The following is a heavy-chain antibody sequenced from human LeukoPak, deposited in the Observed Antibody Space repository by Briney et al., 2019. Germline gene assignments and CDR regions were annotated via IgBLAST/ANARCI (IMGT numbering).Heavy chain of an antibody. Sequence: ASVKVSCKASGDTFIGYYIHWVRQAPGQGLEWMGWINANSGGTHYAQKFQGRVTMTRDTSISTAFMELSSLISDDTAVYYCARGAVTVEPWDYWGQGTLVTVSS. CDR3: ARGAVTVEPWDY. J-gene: IGHJ4*02. D-gene: IGHD1-1*01. CDR2: INANSGGT. CDR1: GDTFIGYY. V-gene: IGHV1-2*02.